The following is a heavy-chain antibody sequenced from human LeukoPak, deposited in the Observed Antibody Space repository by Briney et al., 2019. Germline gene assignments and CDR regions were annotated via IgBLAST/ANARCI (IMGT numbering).Heavy chain of an antibody. CDR2: ISGSGGST. V-gene: IGHV3-23*01. CDR1: GFTFSSYA. CDR3: ARDRVRGGGTYYFDY. J-gene: IGHJ4*02. D-gene: IGHD3-10*01. Sequence: GGSLRLSCAASGFTFSSYAMSWVRQAPGKGLEWVSAISGSGGSTYYADSVKGRFTISRDNSKNTLYLQMNSLRDEDTAVYYCARDRVRGGGTYYFDYWGQGTLVTVSS.